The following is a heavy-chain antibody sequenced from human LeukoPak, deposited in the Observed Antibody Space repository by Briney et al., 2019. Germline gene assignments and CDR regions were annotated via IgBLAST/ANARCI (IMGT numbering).Heavy chain of an antibody. CDR2: ISGSGGST. V-gene: IGHV3-23*01. Sequence: PGGSLRLSCAASGFTFSSYAMSWVRQAPGKGLEWVSAISGSGGSTYYADSVKGRFTISRDNSKNTLYLQMNSLRAEDTAVYYCAKEMGKGSGYNGGFDYWGQGTLVTVSS. CDR3: AKEMGKGSGYNGGFDY. J-gene: IGHJ4*02. CDR1: GFTFSSYA. D-gene: IGHD5-24*01.